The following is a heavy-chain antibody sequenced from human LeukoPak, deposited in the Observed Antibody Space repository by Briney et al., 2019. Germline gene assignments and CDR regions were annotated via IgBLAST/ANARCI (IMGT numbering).Heavy chain of an antibody. CDR1: GFTFSSYS. V-gene: IGHV3-21*01. CDR2: ISSSSSYI. J-gene: IGHJ5*02. Sequence: GGSLRLSCAASGFTFSSYSMNWVRQAPGKGLEWVSSISSSSSYIYYADSVKGRFTISRDNAKNSLYLQMNSLRAEDTAAYYCARDGDPYSILQNWFDPWGQGTLVTVSS. CDR3: ARDGDPYSILQNWFDP. D-gene: IGHD6-13*01.